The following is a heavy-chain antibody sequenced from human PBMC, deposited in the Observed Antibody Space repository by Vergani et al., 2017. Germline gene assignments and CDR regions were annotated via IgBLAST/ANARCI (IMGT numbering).Heavy chain of an antibody. Sequence: EVQLVQSGGEVKKPGESLKISCKGSGYPFTSYWMAWVRQAPGKGLEWMGIIYPGDSDSRSTPSFQGQVTMSVDKSIDTAYLSWRSLKAADTAMYYCARGAMRSSSSYWFDPWGQGTLVTVSS. CDR1: GYPFTSYW. CDR3: ARGAMRSSSSYWFDP. V-gene: IGHV5-51*03. J-gene: IGHJ5*02. D-gene: IGHD6-6*01. CDR2: IYPGDSDS.